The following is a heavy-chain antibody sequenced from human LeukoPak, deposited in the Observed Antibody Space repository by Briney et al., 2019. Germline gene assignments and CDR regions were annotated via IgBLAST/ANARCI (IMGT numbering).Heavy chain of an antibody. V-gene: IGHV1-18*01. J-gene: IGHJ6*03. Sequence: GASVKVSCKASGYTFTSYGISWVRQAPGQGLEWMGWISAYNGNTNYAQKLQGRVTMTTDTSTSTAYMQLRSLRSDDTAIYYCARGASGLTNHYSYMDVWGQGTTVTVSS. CDR1: GYTFTSYG. CDR3: ARGASGLTNHYSYMDV. D-gene: IGHD3-10*01. CDR2: ISAYNGNT.